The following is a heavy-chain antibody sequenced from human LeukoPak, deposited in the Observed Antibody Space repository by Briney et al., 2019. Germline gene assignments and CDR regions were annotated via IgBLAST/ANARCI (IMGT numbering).Heavy chain of an antibody. CDR2: INQDGSEK. V-gene: IGHV3-7*01. D-gene: IGHD4-17*01. Sequence: GGSLRLSCAASGFTFTNYWMSWVRQAPGKGLEWVASINQDGSEKYYVDSVKGRFTISRDNAKNSLYLQMNSLRAEDTAVYYCARAGRLQYGDYVAFDYWGQGTLVTVSS. J-gene: IGHJ4*02. CDR1: GFTFTNYW. CDR3: ARAGRLQYGDYVAFDY.